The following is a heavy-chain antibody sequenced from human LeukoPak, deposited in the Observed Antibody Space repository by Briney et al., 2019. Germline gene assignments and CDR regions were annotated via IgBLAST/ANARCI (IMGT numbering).Heavy chain of an antibody. V-gene: IGHV3-30*18. Sequence: PGGSLRLSCAASGFTFSSYGMHWVRQAPGKGLEWVAVISYDGSNKYYADSVKGRFTISRDNSKNTLYLQMNSLRAEDTAVYYCAKPLKSVLRYFDWAHPNYYGMDVWGQGTTVTVSS. D-gene: IGHD3-9*01. CDR3: AKPLKSVLRYFDWAHPNYYGMDV. CDR2: ISYDGSNK. CDR1: GFTFSSYG. J-gene: IGHJ6*02.